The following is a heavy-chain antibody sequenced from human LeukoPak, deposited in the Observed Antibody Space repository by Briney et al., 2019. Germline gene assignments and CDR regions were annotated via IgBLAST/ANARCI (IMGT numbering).Heavy chain of an antibody. J-gene: IGHJ4*02. D-gene: IGHD3-22*01. CDR2: IIPIFGTA. CDR3: AREASAMIVVAYYFDY. V-gene: IGHV1-69*05. Sequence: SVKVSCKASGGTFSSYAIGWVRQAPGQGLEWMGRIIPIFGTANYAQKFQGRVTITTDESTSTAYMELSSLRSEDTAVYYCAREASAMIVVAYYFDYWGQGTLVTVSS. CDR1: GGTFSSYA.